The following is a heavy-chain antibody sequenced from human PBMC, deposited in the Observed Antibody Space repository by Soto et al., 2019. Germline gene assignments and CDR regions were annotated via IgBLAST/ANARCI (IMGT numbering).Heavy chain of an antibody. CDR1: GDTFTGYY. J-gene: IGHJ6*02. CDR3: GRDPVHSRDSGWYSHLDYYGMDV. V-gene: IGHV1-2*04. Sequence: GTSVKLSCEACGDTFTGYYMHWVRQAPRQGLEWMGWINPNSGGTNYAQKFQGWVTMTRDTSISTAYMELSRLRSDDTAVYYCGRDPVHSRDSGWYSHLDYYGMDVWGQGTTVTVS. D-gene: IGHD6-19*01. CDR2: INPNSGGT.